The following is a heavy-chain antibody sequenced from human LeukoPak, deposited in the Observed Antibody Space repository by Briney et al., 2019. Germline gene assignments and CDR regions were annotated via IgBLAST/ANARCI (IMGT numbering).Heavy chain of an antibody. CDR1: GYTFTSYA. CDR3: ARVLSKWNYHDY. J-gene: IGHJ4*02. Sequence: ASVKVSCKASGYTFTSYAMHWVRQAPGQRLEWMGWINPNSGGTNYAQKFQGRVTMSRDTSISTAYMELSRLRSDDTAVYYCARVLSKWNYHDYWGQGTLVTVSS. V-gene: IGHV1-2*02. D-gene: IGHD1-26*01. CDR2: INPNSGGT.